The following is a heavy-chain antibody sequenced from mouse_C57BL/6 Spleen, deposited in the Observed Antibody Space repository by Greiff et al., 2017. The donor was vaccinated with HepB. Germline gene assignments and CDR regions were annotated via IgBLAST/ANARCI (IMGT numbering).Heavy chain of an antibody. CDR1: GFTFTDYY. J-gene: IGHJ4*01. D-gene: IGHD2-1*01. Sequence: EVMLVESGGGLVQPGGSLSLSCAASGFTFTDYYMSWVRQPPGKALEWLGFIRNKANGYTTEYSASVKGRFTISRDNSQSILYLQMNALRAEDRATYYCAMYGNYEAMDYWGKGTSVTVAS. CDR3: AMYGNYEAMDY. CDR2: IRNKANGYTT. V-gene: IGHV7-3*01.